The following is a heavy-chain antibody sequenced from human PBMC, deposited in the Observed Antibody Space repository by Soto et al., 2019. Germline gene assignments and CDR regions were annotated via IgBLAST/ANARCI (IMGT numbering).Heavy chain of an antibody. CDR2: ISSSSSFR. J-gene: IGHJ4*02. V-gene: IGHV3-21*02. D-gene: IGHD2-21*01. CDR3: ARDPPLSVLVVVATDDF. Sequence: EVQLVESGGGLVKPGGSLRLSCAASGFTFTNHNMNWVRQAPGKGLEWVSSISSSSSFRNYADSVKGRFSISRDNDKNLVYLQTDSLRAEDTAVYDCARDPPLSVLVVVATDDFWGQGTLVTVSS. CDR1: GFTFTNHN.